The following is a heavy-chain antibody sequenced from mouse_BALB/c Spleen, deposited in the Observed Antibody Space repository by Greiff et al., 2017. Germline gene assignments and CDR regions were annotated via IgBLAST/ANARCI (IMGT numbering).Heavy chain of an antibody. D-gene: IGHD1-1*01. CDR2: ISYSGST. V-gene: IGHV3-2*02. CDR1: GYSITSDYA. Sequence: DVHLVESGPGLVKPSQSLSLTCTVTGYSITSDYAWNWIRQFPGNKLEWMGYISYSGSTSYNPSLKSRISITRDTSKNQFFLQLNSVTTEDTATYYCARTVGYFDVWGAGTTVTVSS. CDR3: ARTVGYFDV. J-gene: IGHJ1*01.